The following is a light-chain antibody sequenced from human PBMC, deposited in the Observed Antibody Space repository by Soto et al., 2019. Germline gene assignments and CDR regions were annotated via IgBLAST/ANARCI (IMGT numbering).Light chain of an antibody. V-gene: IGLV1-44*01. CDR1: SSNIGSNH. CDR2: CNN. J-gene: IGLJ1*01. Sequence: QSALTPPPSACGTPGQRVTIYCSGSSSNIGSNHVNWYQQLPGTAPTLLIYCNNQLPSGVPDRFSGSKSGTSALLATSGPQSEDEADYYCVARCDSRSCPSYVYGTGAKVTVL. CDR3: VARCDSRSCPSYV.